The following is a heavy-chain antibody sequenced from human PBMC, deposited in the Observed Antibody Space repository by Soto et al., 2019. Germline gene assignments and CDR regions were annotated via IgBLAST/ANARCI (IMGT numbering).Heavy chain of an antibody. D-gene: IGHD3-16*01. V-gene: IGHV5-51*01. J-gene: IGHJ6*02. Sequence: GESLKISCKGSGYSFTSYWIGWVRQMPGKGLGWMGIIYPGDSDTRYSPSFQGQVTISADKSISTAYLQWSSLKASDTAMYYCARQWRNYAPYYNGMDVWGQGTTVTVSS. CDR1: GYSFTSYW. CDR3: ARQWRNYAPYYNGMDV. CDR2: IYPGDSDT.